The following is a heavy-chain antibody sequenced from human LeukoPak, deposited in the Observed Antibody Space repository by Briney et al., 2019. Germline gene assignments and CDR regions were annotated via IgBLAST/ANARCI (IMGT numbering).Heavy chain of an antibody. CDR1: GGSISSGGYS. CDR3: ARAPYYYDSSGYHDAFDI. J-gene: IGHJ3*02. Sequence: SETLSLTCAVSGGSISSGGYSWSWIRQPPGKGLEWIGYIFHTGSTYYNPSLKSRVTISIDRSKNQFSLKLSSVTAADTAMYYCARAPYYYDSSGYHDAFDIWGQGTMVTVSS. CDR2: IFHTGST. D-gene: IGHD3-22*01. V-gene: IGHV4-30-2*01.